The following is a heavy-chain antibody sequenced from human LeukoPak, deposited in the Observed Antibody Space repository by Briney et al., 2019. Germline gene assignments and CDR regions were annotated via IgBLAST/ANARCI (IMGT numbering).Heavy chain of an antibody. J-gene: IGHJ4*02. V-gene: IGHV1-18*01. CDR1: GYTFTSYG. CDR2: ISAYNGNT. Sequence: GASVKVSCKASGYTFTSYGISWVRQAPGQGLEWMGWISAYNGNTNYAQKLQGRVTMTTDTSTSTAYMELRSLRSDDTAVYYCARPYYEFWSGYYNYWGQGTLVTVSS. D-gene: IGHD3-3*01. CDR3: ARPYYEFWSGYYNY.